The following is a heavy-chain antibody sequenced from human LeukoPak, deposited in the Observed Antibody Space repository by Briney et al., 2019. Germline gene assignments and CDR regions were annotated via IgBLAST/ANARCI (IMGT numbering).Heavy chain of an antibody. CDR1: GYTLTQLA. CDR2: FEPEDDET. D-gene: IGHD3-10*01. V-gene: IGHV1-24*01. Sequence: GASVKVSCKVSGYTLTQLAIHWVRQAPGKGLEWMGGFEPEDDETIYAQRLQGRVTMTEDTSTDTANMELSSLRSEDTAVYYCARVIRLGRAGGFDSWGQGTLVTVSS. J-gene: IGHJ4*02. CDR3: ARVIRLGRAGGFDS.